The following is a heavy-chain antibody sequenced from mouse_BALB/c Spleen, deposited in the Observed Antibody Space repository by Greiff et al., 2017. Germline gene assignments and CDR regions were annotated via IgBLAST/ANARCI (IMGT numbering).Heavy chain of an antibody. V-gene: IGHV5-6*01. J-gene: IGHJ2*01. CDR2: ISSGGSYT. CDR1: GFTFSSYG. Sequence: EVKVVESGGDLVKPGGSLKLSCAASGFTFSSYGMSWVRQTPDKRLEWVATISSGGSYTYYPDSVKGRFTISRDNAKNTLYLQMSSLKSEDTAMYYCARYGSSYDYFDYWGQGTTLTVSS. CDR3: ARYGSSYDYFDY. D-gene: IGHD1-1*01.